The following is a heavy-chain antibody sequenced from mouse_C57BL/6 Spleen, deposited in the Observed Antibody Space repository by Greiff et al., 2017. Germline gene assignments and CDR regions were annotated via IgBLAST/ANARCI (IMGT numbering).Heavy chain of an antibody. V-gene: IGHV1-19*01. CDR2: INPYNGGT. J-gene: IGHJ2*01. Sequence: EVQLQESGPVLVKPGASVKMSCKASGYTFTDYYMNWVKQSHGKSLEWIGVINPYNGGTSYNQKFKGKATLTVDKSSSTAYMELNSLTSEDSAVYYCAREGLYDGYHYFDYWGQGTTLTVSS. D-gene: IGHD2-3*01. CDR1: GYTFTDYY. CDR3: AREGLYDGYHYFDY.